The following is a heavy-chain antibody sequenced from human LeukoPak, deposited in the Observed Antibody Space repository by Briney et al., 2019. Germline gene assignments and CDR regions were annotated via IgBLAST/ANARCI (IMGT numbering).Heavy chain of an antibody. J-gene: IGHJ5*02. CDR2: ISSSGSTI. V-gene: IGHV3-48*03. Sequence: PGGSLRLSCAASGFTFSSYEMHWVRQAPGKGLEWVSYISSSGSTIYYADSVKGRFTISRDNAKNTLYLQMNSLRAEDTAVYYCARGADTGYSSDSWGQGNLVTVSS. CDR3: ARGADTGYSSDS. CDR1: GFTFSSYE. D-gene: IGHD6-19*01.